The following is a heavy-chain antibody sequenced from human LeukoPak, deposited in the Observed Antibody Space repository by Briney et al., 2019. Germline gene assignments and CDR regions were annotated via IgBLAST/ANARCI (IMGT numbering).Heavy chain of an antibody. J-gene: IGHJ4*02. D-gene: IGHD5-12*01. Sequence: SETLSLTCTVSGGSISSYYWSWIRQPPGKGLEWIGYIYYSGSTNYNPSLKSRVTISVDTSKNQFSLKLSSVTAADTAVYYCARDRRGYSGYDPFDYWGQGTLVAVSS. CDR1: GGSISSYY. CDR2: IYYSGST. V-gene: IGHV4-59*01. CDR3: ARDRRGYSGYDPFDY.